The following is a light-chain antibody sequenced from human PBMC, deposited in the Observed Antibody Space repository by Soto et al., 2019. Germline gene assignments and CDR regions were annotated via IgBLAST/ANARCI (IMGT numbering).Light chain of an antibody. CDR3: CSYADSSTYV. Sequence: QSVLTQPASVSGSPGQSITISCTGTSSDVGSYNLVSWYQQHPGEAPKLMIYEGSKRPSGVSNRFSGSKSGNTASLTISGLQAEDDADYYCCSYADSSTYVFGTGTRSPS. CDR1: SSDVGSYNL. V-gene: IGLV2-23*01. J-gene: IGLJ1*01. CDR2: EGS.